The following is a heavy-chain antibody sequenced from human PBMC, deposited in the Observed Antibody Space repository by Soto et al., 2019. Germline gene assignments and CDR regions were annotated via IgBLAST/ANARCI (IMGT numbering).Heavy chain of an antibody. CDR3: AVVRYFDGAYGMDV. D-gene: IGHD3-9*01. Sequence: EASVKVSCKASGGTFSSYAISWVRQAPGQGLEWMGGIIPIFGTANYAQKFQGRVTITADESTSTAYMELSSLRSEDTAVYYCAVVRYFDGAYGMDVWGQGTTVTVSS. V-gene: IGHV1-69*13. CDR1: GGTFSSYA. J-gene: IGHJ6*02. CDR2: IIPIFGTA.